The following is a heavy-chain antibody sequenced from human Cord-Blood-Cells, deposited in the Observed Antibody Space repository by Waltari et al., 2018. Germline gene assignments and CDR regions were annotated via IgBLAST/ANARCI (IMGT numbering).Heavy chain of an antibody. D-gene: IGHD7-27*01. V-gene: IGHV4-59*01. Sequence: QVQLQVSGPGLVKPSETLSPTCTVSAGPISTYYWSWIRQPPGKGLEWIGYIYYSGSTNYNPSLKSRVTISVDTSKNQFSLKLSSVTAADTAVYYCASSVTGDAFDIWGQGTMVTVSS. J-gene: IGHJ3*02. CDR1: AGPISTYY. CDR2: IYYSGST. CDR3: ASSVTGDAFDI.